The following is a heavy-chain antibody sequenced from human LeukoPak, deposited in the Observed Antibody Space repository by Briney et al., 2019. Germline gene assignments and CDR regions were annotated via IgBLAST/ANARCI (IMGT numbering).Heavy chain of an antibody. CDR3: ARLVTAILAFDY. D-gene: IGHD2-21*02. CDR1: GFTLSSYE. CDR2: LSRSGSTI. J-gene: IGHJ4*02. Sequence: PGGSLRLSCAASGFTLSSYELNWARQAPGKGLEWVSYLSRSGSTIYYADSVKGRFTISSDNAKNSLYLQMNSLRAEDTAVYYCARLVTAILAFDYWGQGTLVTVSS. V-gene: IGHV3-48*03.